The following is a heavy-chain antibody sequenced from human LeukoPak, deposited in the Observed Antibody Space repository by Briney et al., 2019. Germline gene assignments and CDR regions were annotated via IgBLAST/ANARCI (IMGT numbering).Heavy chain of an antibody. V-gene: IGHV4-4*07. J-gene: IGHJ4*02. D-gene: IGHD4-17*01. CDR2: IYTSGST. CDR1: GGSISSYY. CDR3: ARGGYGDYVEGYYFDY. Sequence: SETLSLTCTGSGGSISSYYWSWIRQPAGKGVKWIGRIYTSGSTNYNPSLKSRVTMSVDTSKNQFSLKLSSVTAADTAVYYCARGGYGDYVEGYYFDYWGQGTLVTVSS.